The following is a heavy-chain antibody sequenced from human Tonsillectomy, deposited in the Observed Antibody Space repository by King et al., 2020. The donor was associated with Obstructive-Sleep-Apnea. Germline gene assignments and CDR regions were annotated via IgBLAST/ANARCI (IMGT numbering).Heavy chain of an antibody. CDR3: ARDRPRDDYGDLHEVY. D-gene: IGHD4-17*01. Sequence: VQLVESGGGLVQPGGSLRLSCTVSGFTFSHYWMTWVRQAPGKGLEWVANIKRDGGEKNYVASVKGRVTISRDNSKNSLYLQMNSLRAEDTAVYYCARDRPRDDYGDLHEVYWGQGTLVTVSS. CDR2: IKRDGGEK. J-gene: IGHJ4*02. CDR1: GFTFSHYW. V-gene: IGHV3-7*01.